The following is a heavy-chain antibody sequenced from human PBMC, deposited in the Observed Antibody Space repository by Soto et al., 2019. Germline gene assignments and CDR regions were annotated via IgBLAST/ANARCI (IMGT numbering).Heavy chain of an antibody. CDR1: GGSVSDYA. J-gene: IGHJ6*02. V-gene: IGHV1-69*06. Sequence: QVHLVQSGTQVKKPGSSVRVSCRASGGSVSDYAINWVRQAPGQGLEWVGGIVTLFERTEYAQSLQGRVTINTDKFKTIFYMELNSLTYEDPAVYYCARPGIDKSGYFFTHNYGMDLWGPGTIVTVSS. CDR3: ARPGIDKSGYFFTHNYGMDL. CDR2: IVTLFERT. D-gene: IGHD3-3*01.